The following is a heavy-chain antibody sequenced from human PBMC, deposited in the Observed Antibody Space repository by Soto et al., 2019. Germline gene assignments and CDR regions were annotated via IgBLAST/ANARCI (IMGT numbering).Heavy chain of an antibody. CDR2: INTSGGST. Sequence: QVQLVQSGAEVKKPGASVKVSCKASGYTFTSYYMHWVRQAPGQGLEWMGIINTSGGSTSYAQKFKGRVTMTRDTSTSTVYMELSSLRSEDTAVYYCSRDHPGGDCYCDYWGQGTLVTVSS. CDR3: SRDHPGGDCYCDY. CDR1: GYTFTSYY. D-gene: IGHD2-21*02. J-gene: IGHJ4*02. V-gene: IGHV1-46*01.